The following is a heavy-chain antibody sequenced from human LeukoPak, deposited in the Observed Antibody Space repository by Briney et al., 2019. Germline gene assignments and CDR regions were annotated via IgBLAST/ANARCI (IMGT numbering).Heavy chain of an antibody. Sequence: SETLSLTCAVYGGSFSGYYWSWIRQPPGKGLGWLGEINHSGSTNYNPSLKSRVTISVDTSKNQFSLKVSSVIAADTAVYYCARQTGAVAGIDYWGQGTLVTVSS. CDR3: ARQTGAVAGIDY. J-gene: IGHJ4*02. CDR2: INHSGST. CDR1: GGSFSGYY. V-gene: IGHV4-34*01. D-gene: IGHD6-19*01.